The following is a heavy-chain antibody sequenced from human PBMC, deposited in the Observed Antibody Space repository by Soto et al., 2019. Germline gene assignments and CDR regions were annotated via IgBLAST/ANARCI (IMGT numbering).Heavy chain of an antibody. J-gene: IGHJ6*02. D-gene: IGHD3-22*01. CDR3: ARDAEITMIVVVIAHYYGMDV. V-gene: IGHV3-30-3*01. CDR2: ISYDGSNK. CDR1: GFTFSSYA. Sequence: GGSLRLSCAASGFTFSSYAMHWVRQAPGKGLEWVAVISYDGSNKYYADSVKGRFTISRDNSKNTLYLQMNSLRAEDTAVYYCARDAEITMIVVVIAHYYGMDVWGQGTTVTVSS.